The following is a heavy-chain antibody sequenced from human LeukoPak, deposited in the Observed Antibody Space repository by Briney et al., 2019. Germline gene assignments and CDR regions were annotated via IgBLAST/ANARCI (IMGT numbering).Heavy chain of an antibody. CDR3: ARVSGWYGMDV. CDR2: ISSSGSTT. CDR1: GFTFSSYE. J-gene: IGHJ6*02. Sequence: GGSLRLSCAASGFTFSSYEMNWVRQAPGKGLEWVSHISSSGSTTYYADSVKGRFTISRDNAKNSLYLQMNSLRAEDTAVYYCARVSGWYGMDVWGQGTTVTVSS. V-gene: IGHV3-48*03. D-gene: IGHD6-19*01.